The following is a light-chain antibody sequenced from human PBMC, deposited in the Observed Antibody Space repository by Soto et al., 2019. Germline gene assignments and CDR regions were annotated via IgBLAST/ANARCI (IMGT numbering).Light chain of an antibody. V-gene: IGKV1-5*01. J-gene: IGKJ1*01. CDR3: QQYNSYSGT. Sequence: DIQMTQSPSTLSASVGDRVTITCRASQSISSWLAWYQQKPGKAPKLLIYDASSLESGVPSRFSGSGSGTECTLTISSLQPDDFATYYCQQYNSYSGTFGQGPKVEIK. CDR2: DAS. CDR1: QSISSW.